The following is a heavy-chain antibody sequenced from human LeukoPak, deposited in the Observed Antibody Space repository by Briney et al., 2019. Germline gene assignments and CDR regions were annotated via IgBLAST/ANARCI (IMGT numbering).Heavy chain of an antibody. CDR2: IKQDGSEK. Sequence: GGSLRLSCAASGFTVSSNYMSWVRQAPGKGLEWVANIKQDGSEKYYVDSVKGRFTISRDNAKNSLYLQMNSLRAEDTAVYYCARPKRAKNYYDSSGSEKSFDIWGQGTMVTVSS. J-gene: IGHJ3*02. CDR1: GFTVSSNY. CDR3: ARPKRAKNYYDSSGSEKSFDI. V-gene: IGHV3-7*01. D-gene: IGHD3-22*01.